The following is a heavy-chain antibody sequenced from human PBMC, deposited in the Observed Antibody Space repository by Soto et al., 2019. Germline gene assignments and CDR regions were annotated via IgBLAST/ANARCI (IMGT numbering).Heavy chain of an antibody. CDR3: ARDTYHNWFDP. J-gene: IGHJ5*02. Sequence: SETLSLTCTVSGGSISSYYWSWIRQPPGKGLEWIGYIYYSGSTNYNPSLKSRVTISVDTSKNQFSLKLSSVTAADTAVYYCARDTYHNWFDPWGQGTLVTVSS. CDR1: GGSISSYY. V-gene: IGHV4-59*01. D-gene: IGHD3-22*01. CDR2: IYYSGST.